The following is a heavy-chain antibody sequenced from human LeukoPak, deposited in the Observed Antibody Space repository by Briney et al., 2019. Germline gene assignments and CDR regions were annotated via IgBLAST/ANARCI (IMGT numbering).Heavy chain of an antibody. CDR2: IYHSGST. D-gene: IGHD6-6*01. J-gene: IGHJ4*02. CDR1: GGSFSGYY. CDR3: ARAVSRPSIYYFDY. Sequence: SETLSLTCAVYGGSFSGYYWSWIRQPPGKGLEWIGYIYHSGSTYYNPSLKSRVTISVDRSKNQFSLKLSSVTAADTAVYYCARAVSRPSIYYFDYWGQGTLVTVSS. V-gene: IGHV4-30-2*01.